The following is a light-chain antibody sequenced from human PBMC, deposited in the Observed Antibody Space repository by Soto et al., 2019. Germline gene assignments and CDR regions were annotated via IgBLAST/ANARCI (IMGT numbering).Light chain of an antibody. CDR3: QQYGSSPPYT. CDR2: AAS. V-gene: IGKV3-20*01. Sequence: EIMLTQSPGTLSLSPGERATLSCRASHSVTSDFLAWYQQKPGQAPRLLIYAASSRATDIPDRFSGSGSGTDFTLTISRLEPEDFAVYYCQQYGSSPPYTFGQGTKLEIK. J-gene: IGKJ2*01. CDR1: HSVTSDF.